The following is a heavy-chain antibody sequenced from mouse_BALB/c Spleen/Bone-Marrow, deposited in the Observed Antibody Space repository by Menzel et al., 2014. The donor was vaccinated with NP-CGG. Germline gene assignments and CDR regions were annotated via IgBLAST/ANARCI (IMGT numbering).Heavy chain of an antibody. J-gene: IGHJ4*01. CDR2: IWAGGST. Sequence: VKLEESGPGLVAPSQSLSITCTVSGFSLTSYGVHWVRQPPGKGLEWLGVIWAGGSTNYNSALISRLSISKDNSKSQVFLKMNSLQTDDTAMYYCARDWLRRAMDYWGQGTSVTVSS. CDR1: GFSLTSYG. V-gene: IGHV2-9*02. CDR3: ARDWLRRAMDY. D-gene: IGHD2-2*01.